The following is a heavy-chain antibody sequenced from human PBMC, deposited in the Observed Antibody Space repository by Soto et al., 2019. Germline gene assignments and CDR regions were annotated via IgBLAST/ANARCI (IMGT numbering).Heavy chain of an antibody. CDR2: IVPRLGTP. Sequence: QVQLVQSGAEVKEPGSSVRVSCKASGGTFDNFIMNWVRQTPGQGLEWMGGIVPRLGTPTYAEKFKGRVTISATGATRIMYMEETSLRSEATAIEYCAGNDTHSSSLSLYAGMDVWGQGTTVTVSS. CDR1: GGTFDNFI. CDR3: AGNDTHSSSLSLYAGMDV. V-gene: IGHV1-69*01. J-gene: IGHJ6*02. D-gene: IGHD1-1*01.